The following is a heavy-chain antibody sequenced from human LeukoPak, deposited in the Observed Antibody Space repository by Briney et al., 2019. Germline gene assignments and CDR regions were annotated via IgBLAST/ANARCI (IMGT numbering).Heavy chain of an antibody. Sequence: GGSLRLSCAASGFTFSSYAMSWVRQAPGKGLEWVSAISGSGGGTYYADSVKGRFTISRDNSKNTLYLQMNSLRAEDTAVYYCAKHRSYYDFWSGYRKWFDPWGQGTLVTVSS. CDR1: GFTFSSYA. V-gene: IGHV3-23*01. D-gene: IGHD3-3*01. J-gene: IGHJ5*02. CDR3: AKHRSYYDFWSGYRKWFDP. CDR2: ISGSGGGT.